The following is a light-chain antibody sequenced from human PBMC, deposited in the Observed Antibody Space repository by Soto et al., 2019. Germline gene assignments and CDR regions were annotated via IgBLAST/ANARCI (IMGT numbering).Light chain of an antibody. CDR2: AAS. J-gene: IGKJ5*01. CDR1: QSISSY. V-gene: IGKV1-39*01. Sequence: DIQMTQSPSSLSASVGDRVTITCRASQSISSYLNWYQQKPGKAPKLLIYAASSLQSGVPSRFSGSGSGTDFTLTISSLQPEDFATYYCQQSYNTPLTFGQGTRLEIK. CDR3: QQSYNTPLT.